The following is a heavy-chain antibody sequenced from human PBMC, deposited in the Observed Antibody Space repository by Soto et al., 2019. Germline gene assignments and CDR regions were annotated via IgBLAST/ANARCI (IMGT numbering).Heavy chain of an antibody. CDR2: IYYSGST. CDR1: GGSISSYY. V-gene: IGHV4-59*08. D-gene: IGHD1-26*01. Sequence: QVQLQESGPGLVKPSETLSLTCTVSGGSISSYYWNWIRQPPGKGLEWIGYIYYSGSTNYNPSLTRRVTISVDTPRNPFSLKLSSVTAADTAVYYCASRWGGVFDIWGQGTMVTVSS. J-gene: IGHJ3*02. CDR3: ASRWGGVFDI.